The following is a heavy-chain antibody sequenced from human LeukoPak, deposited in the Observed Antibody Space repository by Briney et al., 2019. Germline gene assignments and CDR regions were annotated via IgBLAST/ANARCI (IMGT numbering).Heavy chain of an antibody. V-gene: IGHV3-23*01. CDR3: AKEIRPNDY. J-gene: IGHJ4*02. CDR2: ISVSGGST. CDR1: GFTFSSSA. D-gene: IGHD4-17*01. Sequence: PGGSLRLSCAVSGFTFSSSAMTWVRQAPGKGLEWVSAISVSGGSTYYADSVKGRFTISRDNSKNTLCLQMNSLRAEDTAVYYCAKEIRPNDYWGQGTLVTVSS.